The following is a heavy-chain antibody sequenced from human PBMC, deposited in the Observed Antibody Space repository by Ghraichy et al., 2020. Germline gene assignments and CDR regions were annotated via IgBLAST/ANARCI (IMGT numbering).Heavy chain of an antibody. D-gene: IGHD3-22*01. Sequence: SVKVSCKASGGTFSSYAISWVRQAPGQGLEWMGGIIPIFGTANYAQKFQGRVTITADESTSTAYMELSSLRSEDTAVYYCARVGGWDSSGYEGLFDYWGQGTLVTVSS. CDR1: GGTFSSYA. J-gene: IGHJ4*02. CDR2: IIPIFGTA. V-gene: IGHV1-69*13. CDR3: ARVGGWDSSGYEGLFDY.